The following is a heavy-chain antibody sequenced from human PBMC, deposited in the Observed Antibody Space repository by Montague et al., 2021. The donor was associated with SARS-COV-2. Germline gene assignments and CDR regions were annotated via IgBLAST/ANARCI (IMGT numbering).Heavy chain of an antibody. Sequence: SETLSLTCTVSGGSIRSYYWSWIRQPPGKGLEWIGGIYSSGSTNYNPSLKSRVTISMDTSKSQFSLKLTSVTAADTAVYYCARHTRGWQPFDFWGQGTLVTVSS. CDR1: GGSIRSYY. J-gene: IGHJ4*02. D-gene: IGHD6-19*01. V-gene: IGHV4-59*01. CDR3: ARHTRGWQPFDF. CDR2: IYSSGST.